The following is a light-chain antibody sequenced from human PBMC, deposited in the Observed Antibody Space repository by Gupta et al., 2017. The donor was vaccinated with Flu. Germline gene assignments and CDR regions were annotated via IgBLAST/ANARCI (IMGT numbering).Light chain of an antibody. CDR1: PGITVN. Sequence: DIQLTQSPSFLSASVGDRVTITCRASPGITVNLAWCQQKPGKAPKLLIHDASTLQSGVPSRFSGSGFGTEFTLTISSLQPEDLANYYCQQLESYPLTFGGGTKVEIK. J-gene: IGKJ4*01. CDR3: QQLESYPLT. V-gene: IGKV1-9*01. CDR2: DAS.